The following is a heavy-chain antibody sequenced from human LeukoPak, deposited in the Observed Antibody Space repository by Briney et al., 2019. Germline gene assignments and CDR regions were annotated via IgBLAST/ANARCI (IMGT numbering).Heavy chain of an antibody. CDR2: INPNSGGT. CDR3: ARDFTYCSSTSCSIYYYGMDV. V-gene: IGHV1-2*06. D-gene: IGHD2-2*01. CDR1: GYTFTGYY. Sequence: ASVKVSCKASGYTFTGYYMHWVRQAPGQGLEWRGRINPNSGGTNYAQKFQGRVTMTRDTSISTAYMELSRLRSDDTAVYYCARDFTYCSSTSCSIYYYGMDVWGQGTLVTVSS. J-gene: IGHJ6*02.